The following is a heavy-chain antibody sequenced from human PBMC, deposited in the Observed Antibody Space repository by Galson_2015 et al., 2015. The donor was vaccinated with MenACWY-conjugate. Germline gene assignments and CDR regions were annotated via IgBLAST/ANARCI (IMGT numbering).Heavy chain of an antibody. CDR1: GFTFSNAW. D-gene: IGHD2/OR15-2a*01. J-gene: IGHJ4*02. Sequence: SLRLSCAASGFTFSNAWMSWVRQAPGKGLEWVGRIKSKTDGGTTDYAAPVKGRFTISRDDSKNTLYLQMNSLKTEDTAVYYCTTDPSWVLLIGLYNIAYFDYWGQGTLVTVSS. CDR3: TTDPSWVLLIGLYNIAYFDY. CDR2: IKSKTDGGTT. V-gene: IGHV3-15*01.